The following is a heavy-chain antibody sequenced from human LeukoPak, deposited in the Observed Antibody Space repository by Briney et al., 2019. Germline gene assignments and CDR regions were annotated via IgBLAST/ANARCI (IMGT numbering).Heavy chain of an antibody. CDR3: ACHSGSGEAFFDY. J-gene: IGHJ4*02. Sequence: KPSETLSLTCTVSGGSISSYYWSWIRQPPGKGLEWIGYIYYSGSTNYNPSLKSRVTISVDTSKNQFSLKLSSVTAADTAVYYCACHSGSGEAFFDYWGQGTLVTVSS. D-gene: IGHD3-10*01. CDR1: GGSISSYY. V-gene: IGHV4-59*01. CDR2: IYYSGST.